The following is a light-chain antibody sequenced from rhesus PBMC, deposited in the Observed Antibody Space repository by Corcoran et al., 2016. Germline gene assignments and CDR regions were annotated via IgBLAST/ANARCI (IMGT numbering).Light chain of an antibody. V-gene: IGKV1-25*01. Sequence: DIQMTQSPSSLSASVGDRVTITCRASQGISNDLAWFQQKPGETPKLLIYESSSWQSGIPSRFRGSGSGTDFTLTIISLQSEDFATYYCQHYYSTPYSFGQGTKVEIK. J-gene: IGKJ2*01. CDR2: ESS. CDR1: QGISND. CDR3: QHYYSTPYS.